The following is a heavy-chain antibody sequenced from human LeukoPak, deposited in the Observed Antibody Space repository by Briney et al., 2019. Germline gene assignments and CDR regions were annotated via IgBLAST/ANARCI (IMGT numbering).Heavy chain of an antibody. D-gene: IGHD3-22*01. J-gene: IGHJ3*02. Sequence: GGSLRLSCAASGFTFSSYSMNWVRQAPGKGLEWVSYISSSGSTIYYADSVKGRFTISRDNAKNSLNLQMNSLRAEDTAVYYCARTMIVVDHLAAFDIWGQGTMVTVSS. V-gene: IGHV3-48*04. CDR1: GFTFSSYS. CDR2: ISSSGSTI. CDR3: ARTMIVVDHLAAFDI.